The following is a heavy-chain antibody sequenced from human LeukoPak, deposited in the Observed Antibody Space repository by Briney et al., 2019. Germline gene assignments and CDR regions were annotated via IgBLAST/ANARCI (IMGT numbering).Heavy chain of an antibody. CDR2: INHSGST. V-gene: IGHV4-34*01. Sequence: TSETLSLTCAVYGGSFSGYYWSWIRQPPGKGLEWIGEINHSGSTNYNPSLKSRVTISVDTSKNQFSLKLSSVTAADTAVYYCARQTTVVTRGPFDYRGQGTLVTVSS. J-gene: IGHJ4*02. D-gene: IGHD4-23*01. CDR3: ARQTTVVTRGPFDY. CDR1: GGSFSGYY.